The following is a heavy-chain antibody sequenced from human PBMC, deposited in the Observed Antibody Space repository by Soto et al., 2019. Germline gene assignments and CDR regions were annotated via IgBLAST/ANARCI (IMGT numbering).Heavy chain of an antibody. CDR2: ISDRGDI. CDR3: ARGRHWFGP. J-gene: IGHJ5*02. V-gene: IGHV4-59*08. Sequence: SETLSLTCTVSGISITSSYWNWFRQSPGKGLEWIGQISDRGDINYNPPLEGRVAISTDTSKNQVSLTLTAVNAADTAVYFCARGRHWFGPWGQGTLVTVSS. CDR1: GISITSSY.